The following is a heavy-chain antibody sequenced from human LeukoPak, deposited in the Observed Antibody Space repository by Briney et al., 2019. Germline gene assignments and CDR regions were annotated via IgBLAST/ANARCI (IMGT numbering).Heavy chain of an antibody. CDR2: TGYDGSHE. CDR3: ARGSRELDY. CDR1: GLSLSSFG. D-gene: IGHD5-24*01. Sequence: GGSLRLSCAASGLSLSSFGMHWVRQAPGKGLEWVAGTGYDGSHESEAESVKGRFTISRDNSRNTVYLQMNSLRVDDTAVYYCARGSRELDYWGQGTLVIVSS. V-gene: IGHV3-33*01. J-gene: IGHJ4*02.